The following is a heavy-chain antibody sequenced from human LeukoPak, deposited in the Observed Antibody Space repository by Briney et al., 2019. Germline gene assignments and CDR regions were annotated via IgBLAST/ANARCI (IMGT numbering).Heavy chain of an antibody. V-gene: IGHV3-7*01. CDR1: GFTHSNYW. CDR2: IKPDGSEK. CDR3: ARDQTPFV. J-gene: IGHJ4*02. Sequence: GGSLRLSCAASGFTHSNYWMTWVRQAPGKGLEWVANIKPDGSEKYYVDSVKGRFTISRDNAKNSLYLQMNSLRAEDTAVYYCARDQTPFVWGQGTLVTVSS.